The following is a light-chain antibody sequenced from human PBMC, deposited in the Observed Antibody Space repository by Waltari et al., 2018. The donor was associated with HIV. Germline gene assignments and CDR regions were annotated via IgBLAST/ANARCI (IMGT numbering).Light chain of an antibody. CDR1: NIGSKS. CDR2: DDS. J-gene: IGLJ3*02. V-gene: IGLV3-21*02. Sequence: SNVLTQPPSVSVAPGQTARITCGGNNIGSKSVQWYQQKPGQAPVVVVFDDSDRPSGIPERFSGSNSANTVTLTISTVESGDEADYYCQVWDSRRDWVFGGGTKLTVL. CDR3: QVWDSRRDWV.